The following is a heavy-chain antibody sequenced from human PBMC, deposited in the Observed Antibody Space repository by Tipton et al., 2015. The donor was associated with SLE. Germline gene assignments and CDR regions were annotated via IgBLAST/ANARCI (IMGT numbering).Heavy chain of an antibody. D-gene: IGHD2-21*01. V-gene: IGHV4-59*01. J-gene: IGHJ4*02. CDR3: ARDQVWLGDFGY. CDR1: GGSISSYY. CDR2: IHHSGTT. Sequence: TLSLTCTVSGGSISSYYWSWIRQPPGKGLEWIGYIHHSGTTNYNPSLQSRVTISRDPSKNQFSLKLSSATAADTAVYYCARDQVWLGDFGYWGQGTLVTVSS.